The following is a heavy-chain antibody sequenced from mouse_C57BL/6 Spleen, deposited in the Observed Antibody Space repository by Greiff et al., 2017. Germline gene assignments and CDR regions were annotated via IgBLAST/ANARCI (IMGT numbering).Heavy chain of an antibody. CDR2: IYPGDGDT. CDR1: GYAFSSSW. CDR3: ARGPAQGYYFDY. J-gene: IGHJ2*01. D-gene: IGHD3-2*02. Sequence: QVQLQQSGPELVKPGASVKISCKASGYAFSSSWMNWVKQRPGKGLEWIGRIYPGDGDTNYNGKFKGKATLTADKSSSTAYMQLSSLTSEDSAVYFCARGPAQGYYFDYWGQGTTLTVSS. V-gene: IGHV1-82*01.